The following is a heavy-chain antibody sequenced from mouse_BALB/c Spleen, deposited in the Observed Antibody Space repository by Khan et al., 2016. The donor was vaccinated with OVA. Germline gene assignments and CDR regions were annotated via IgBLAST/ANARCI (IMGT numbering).Heavy chain of an antibody. Sequence: QLEESGPGLVKPSQSLSLTCTVTGYSITTDYAWNWIRQFPGSKLEWMGHISYSGNTKYNPSLKSRISITRDTSKNQFFLQLKTVTTEDTARYYCARIYGGEFDYWGQGTTLTVSS. CDR1: GYSITTDYA. D-gene: IGHD1-1*01. CDR2: ISYSGNT. CDR3: ARIYGGEFDY. V-gene: IGHV3-2*02. J-gene: IGHJ2*01.